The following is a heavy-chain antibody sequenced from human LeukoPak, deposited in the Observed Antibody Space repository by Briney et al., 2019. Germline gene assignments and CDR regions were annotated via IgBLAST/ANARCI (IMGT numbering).Heavy chain of an antibody. V-gene: IGHV3-48*03. D-gene: IGHD4-11*01. CDR1: GFTFSTYE. CDR2: IDNSGSSI. J-gene: IGHJ4*02. CDR3: ARDVQQLIRGYFDY. Sequence: PGGSLRLSCAASGFTFSTYEMNWVRQAPGKGLEWVSYIDNSGSSIYYADSVKGRFTISRDSAKNSLYLQMNSLRVEDAAVYYCARDVQQLIRGYFDYWGQGTLVTVSS.